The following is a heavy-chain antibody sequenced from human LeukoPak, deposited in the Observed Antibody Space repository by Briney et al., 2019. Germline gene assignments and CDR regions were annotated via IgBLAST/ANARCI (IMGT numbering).Heavy chain of an antibody. V-gene: IGHV3-7*01. CDR1: GFTFSSFG. Sequence: GGSLRLSCAASGFTFSSFGMHWVRQAPGKGLEWVANINLDGSEKYYVDSVRGRFTISRDNAKNSLYLQMSSLRVEDTAVYHCARGITSGPRRYDVRNFDYWGQGTPVTVSS. CDR3: ARGITSGPRRYDVRNFDY. J-gene: IGHJ4*02. CDR2: INLDGSEK. D-gene: IGHD5-12*01.